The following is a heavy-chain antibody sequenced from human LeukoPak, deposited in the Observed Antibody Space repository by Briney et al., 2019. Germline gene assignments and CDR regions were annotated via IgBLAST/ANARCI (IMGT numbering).Heavy chain of an antibody. D-gene: IGHD5-18*01. CDR1: GYTFTSYY. J-gene: IGHJ4*02. CDR2: INPSGGST. V-gene: IGHV1-46*01. Sequence: ASVKVSCKASGYTFTSYYMHWVRPAPGPRLAWMGIINPSGGSTSYAQKFQGRVTMTRDTTTSTVYMELSSLRSEDTAVYYCARTYVDTAMVTHPFDYWGQGTLVTVSS. CDR3: ARTYVDTAMVTHPFDY.